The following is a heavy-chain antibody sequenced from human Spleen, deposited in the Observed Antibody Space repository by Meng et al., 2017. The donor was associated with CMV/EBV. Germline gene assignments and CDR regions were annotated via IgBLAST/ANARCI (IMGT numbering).Heavy chain of an antibody. D-gene: IGHD3-10*01. CDR3: ARDGDESKQYYYGSGSYYKGQQGVDFDY. V-gene: IGHV1-2*02. J-gene: IGHJ4*02. Sequence: ASVKVSCKTSGYNFTGYFIHWVRQAPGQGLEWMGWISPNSGGTSYAQKFQGRVTMTRDTSISTAYMELRSLRSDDTAVYYCARDGDESKQYYYGSGSYYKGQQGVDFDYWGQGTLVTVSS. CDR2: ISPNSGGT. CDR1: GYNFTGYF.